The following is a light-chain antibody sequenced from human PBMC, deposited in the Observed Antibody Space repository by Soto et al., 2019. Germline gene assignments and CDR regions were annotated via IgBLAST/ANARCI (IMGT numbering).Light chain of an antibody. CDR1: QSISSY. V-gene: IGKV1-39*01. CDR3: QQSYSTPST. J-gene: IGKJ3*01. Sequence: DIQMTQSPSSLSASVGDGVTITCRASQSISSYLNWYQQKPGKAPKLLIYAASSLQSGVPSRFSCSGSGTDFTLTISSLQPEDFATYYCQQSYSTPSTFGPGTKVDIK. CDR2: AAS.